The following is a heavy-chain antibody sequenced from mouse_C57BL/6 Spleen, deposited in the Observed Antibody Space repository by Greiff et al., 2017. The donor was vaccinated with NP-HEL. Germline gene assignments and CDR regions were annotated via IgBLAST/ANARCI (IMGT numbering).Heavy chain of an antibody. CDR3: ARRSSGYWFAY. CDR1: GYTFTSYW. D-gene: IGHD3-2*02. Sequence: QVQLQQPGAELVKPGASVKMSCKASGYTFTSYWITWVKQRPGQGLEWIGDIYPGSGSTNYNEKFKSKATLTVDTSSSTAYMRRSSLTSEDSAVYYCARRSSGYWFAYWGQGTLVTVSA. CDR2: IYPGSGST. J-gene: IGHJ3*01. V-gene: IGHV1-55*01.